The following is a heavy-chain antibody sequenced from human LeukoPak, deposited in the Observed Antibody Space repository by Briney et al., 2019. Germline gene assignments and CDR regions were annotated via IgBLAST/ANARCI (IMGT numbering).Heavy chain of an antibody. D-gene: IGHD3-9*01. Sequence: LSETLSLTCTVSGGSIRSHNYYWGWIRLPPGKGLEWIGSIYYSGSTYYNPSLKSRVTMSVDTSTNHFALKMTSVTAADTAVYYCARLLSYDILTDNYYKYYMDVWGKGTTVTVSS. CDR3: ARLLSYDILTDNYYKYYMDV. J-gene: IGHJ6*03. CDR2: IYYSGST. CDR1: GGSIRSHNYY. V-gene: IGHV4-39*02.